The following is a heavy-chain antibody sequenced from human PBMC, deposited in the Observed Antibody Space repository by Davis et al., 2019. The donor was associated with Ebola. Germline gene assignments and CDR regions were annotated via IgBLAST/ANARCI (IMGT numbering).Heavy chain of an antibody. J-gene: IGHJ4*02. CDR2: MNPNSGNT. CDR1: GYTFTSYD. Sequence: AASVKVSCKASGYTFTSYDINWVRQATGQGLEWMGWMNPNSGNTGYAQNFHGRVTMTRNTSISTAYMELSSLRSEDTAVYYCASSAGTPVTTGYWGQGTLVTVSS. V-gene: IGHV1-8*01. CDR3: ASSAGTPVTTGY. D-gene: IGHD4-17*01.